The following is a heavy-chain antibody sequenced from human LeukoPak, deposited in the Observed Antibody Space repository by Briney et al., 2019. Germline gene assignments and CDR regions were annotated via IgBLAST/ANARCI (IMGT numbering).Heavy chain of an antibody. CDR3: ARAEYSSSSGLDY. CDR1: GGSISSGGYY. Sequence: SETLSLTCTVSGGSISSGGYYWSWIRQHPGKGLEWFGYIYYSGSTYYNPSLKSRVTISVDTSKNQFSLKLSSVTAADTAVYYCARAEYSSSSGLDYWGQGTLVTVSS. V-gene: IGHV4-31*03. J-gene: IGHJ4*02. CDR2: IYYSGST. D-gene: IGHD6-6*01.